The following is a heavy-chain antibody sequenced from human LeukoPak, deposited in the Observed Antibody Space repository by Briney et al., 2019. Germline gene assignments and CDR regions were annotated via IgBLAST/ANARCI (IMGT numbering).Heavy chain of an antibody. CDR3: ARATPYCSSTSCYRSSGVSYYYYYMDV. CDR2: INHSGST. V-gene: IGHV4-34*01. J-gene: IGHJ6*03. CDR1: GGSFSGYY. Sequence: SETLSLTCAVYGGSFSGYYWSWIRQPPGKGLEWIGEINHSGSTNYNPSLKSRVTVSVDTSKNQFSLKLSSVTAADTAVYYCARATPYCSSTSCYRSSGVSYYYYYMDVWGKGTTVTVSS. D-gene: IGHD2-2*01.